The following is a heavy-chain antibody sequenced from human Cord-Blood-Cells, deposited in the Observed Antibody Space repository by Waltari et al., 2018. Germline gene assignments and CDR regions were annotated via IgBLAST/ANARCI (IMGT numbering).Heavy chain of an antibody. D-gene: IGHD2-2*01. J-gene: IGHJ4*02. CDR2: IYYSGTP. V-gene: IGHV4-39*01. Sequence: QLQLQESGPGLVKPSETLSLTCTVSGGSISSSSYYWGWIRQPPGKGLEWIGSIYYSGTPYYTPPLKRRVTISVDTSKNQFALKLSSVTAADTAVYYCARQDIVVVPAAIGYFDYWGQGTLVTVSS. CDR3: ARQDIVVVPAAIGYFDY. CDR1: GGSISSSSYY.